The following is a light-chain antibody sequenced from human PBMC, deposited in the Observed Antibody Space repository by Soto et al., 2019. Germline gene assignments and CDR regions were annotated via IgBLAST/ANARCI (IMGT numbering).Light chain of an antibody. CDR1: HSVSRNY. J-gene: IGKJ2*01. CDR2: GAS. CDR3: QEYGSPLYT. Sequence: EIVLTQSPGTLSLSPGERATLSYRVRHSVSRNYLAWYQQKPGQAPRLLIYGASSRATVIPDRFRGSGYGTDFTLTISRRDPEDCGVFYCQEYGSPLYTFGQGTKVEIK. V-gene: IGKV3-20*01.